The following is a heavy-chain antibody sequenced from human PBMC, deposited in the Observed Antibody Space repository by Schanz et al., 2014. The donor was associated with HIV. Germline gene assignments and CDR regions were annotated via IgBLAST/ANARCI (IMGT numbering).Heavy chain of an antibody. J-gene: IGHJ5*01. CDR2: ISGNSGHT. CDR1: TFSSTFAW. D-gene: IGHD5-18*01. V-gene: IGHV3-23*04. Sequence: EVQLVQSGGGLVKPGGSLRLSCTASTFSSTFAWMSWVRQAPGKGLEWVSGISGNSGHTWYADSVKGRFTISRDNPKNRLYLQIDSLRVEDTTMYYCAKDRNGYNQPIESWGHGTLVSVSS. CDR3: AKDRNGYNQPIES.